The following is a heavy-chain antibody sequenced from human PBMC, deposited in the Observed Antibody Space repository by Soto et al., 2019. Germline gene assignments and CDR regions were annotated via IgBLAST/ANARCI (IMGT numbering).Heavy chain of an antibody. V-gene: IGHV4-61*01. D-gene: IGHD2-8*01. CDR1: GDSITSSSYY. J-gene: IGHJ4*02. Sequence: PSETLSLTCTVSGDSITSSSYYWSWIRQPPGKGLEWIGYIYYSGSTNYNPSLKSRVTISVDTSKNQFSLKLSSVTAADTAVYYCARVYGLDLFDYWGQGNLVTVSS. CDR3: ARVYGLDLFDY. CDR2: IYYSGST.